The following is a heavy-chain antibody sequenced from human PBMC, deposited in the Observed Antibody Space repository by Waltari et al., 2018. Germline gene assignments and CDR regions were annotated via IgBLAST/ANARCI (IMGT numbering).Heavy chain of an antibody. J-gene: IGHJ4*02. Sequence: QVTLRESGPALVKPTQTLTLTCTFSGFSISTSGMCVSWIRQPPGKALEWLARIDWDDDKYYSTSLKTRLTISKDTSKNQVVLTMTNMDPVDTATYYCARSGYGSGSEAYYFDYWGQGTLVTVSS. V-gene: IGHV2-70*15. CDR1: GFSISTSGMC. CDR2: IDWDDDK. D-gene: IGHD3-10*01. CDR3: ARSGYGSGSEAYYFDY.